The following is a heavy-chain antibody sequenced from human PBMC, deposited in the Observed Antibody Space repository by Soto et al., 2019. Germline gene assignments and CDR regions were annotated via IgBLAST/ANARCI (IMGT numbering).Heavy chain of an antibody. Sequence: GGSLRLSCAASGFTVSSYWMNWVRQAPGKGLEWVANINQDGSVKYYVDSVRGRFTISRDNAKNSLYLQMNSLRAEDTAVYYCARAAFSSASFWGQGTLVTVSS. D-gene: IGHD6-6*01. J-gene: IGHJ1*01. CDR1: GFTVSSYW. CDR2: INQDGSVK. V-gene: IGHV3-7*01. CDR3: ARAAFSSASF.